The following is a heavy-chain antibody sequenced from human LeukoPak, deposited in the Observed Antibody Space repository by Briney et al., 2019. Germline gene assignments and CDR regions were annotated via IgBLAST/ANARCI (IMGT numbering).Heavy chain of an antibody. D-gene: IGHD2-15*01. J-gene: IGHJ2*01. CDR2: SSGSGYGT. CDR1: GFPFSSYA. Sequence: GGSLRLSCAASGFPFSSYAMSWVRQPPGKGLEWVSVSSGSGYGTSYADSVKGRFTISRDNSKNTLYLQMDSLRAEDTAVYYCAKSLYSGPKHWYFGLWGRGTLVTVSS. V-gene: IGHV3-23*01. CDR3: AKSLYSGPKHWYFGL.